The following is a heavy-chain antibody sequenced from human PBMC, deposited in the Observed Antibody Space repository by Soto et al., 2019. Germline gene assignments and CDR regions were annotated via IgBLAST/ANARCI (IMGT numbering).Heavy chain of an antibody. J-gene: IGHJ4*02. V-gene: IGHV3-23*01. CDR1: GFTFSSYA. Sequence: GGSLRLSCAASGFTFSSYAMSWVRQAPGKGLEWVSAISGSGGSTYYADSVKGRFTISRDNSKNTLYLQMNSLRAEDTAVYYCAKRDLPKAWYYDILTGYYFDYWGQGTLVTVSS. CDR3: AKRDLPKAWYYDILTGYYFDY. CDR2: ISGSGGST. D-gene: IGHD3-9*01.